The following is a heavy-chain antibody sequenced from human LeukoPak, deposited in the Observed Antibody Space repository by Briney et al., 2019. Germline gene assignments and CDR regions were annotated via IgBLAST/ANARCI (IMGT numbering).Heavy chain of an antibody. CDR3: ARMSLVVVITVFDY. V-gene: IGHV4-38-2*01. Sequence: SETLSLTCAVSGYSISSGYYWGWIRQPPGKGLEWIGGIYHSGSTYYNPSLKSRVTISVDTSKNQFSLKLSSVTAADTAVYYCARMSLVVVITVFDYWGQGTLVTVSS. CDR2: IYHSGST. CDR1: GYSISSGYY. J-gene: IGHJ4*02. D-gene: IGHD3-22*01.